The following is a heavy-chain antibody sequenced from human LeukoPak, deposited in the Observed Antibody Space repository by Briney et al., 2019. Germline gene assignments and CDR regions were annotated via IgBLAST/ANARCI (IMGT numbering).Heavy chain of an antibody. CDR3: ARGYCSSTSCYLDNYYYYMDV. V-gene: IGHV4-39*07. J-gene: IGHJ6*03. D-gene: IGHD2-2*01. CDR1: GGSISSSSYY. CDR2: IYYSGST. Sequence: SETLSLTCTVSGGSISSSSYYWGWIRQPPGKGLEWIGSIYYSGSTYYNPSLKSRVTISVDTSKNQFSLKLSSVTAADTAVYYCARGYCSSTSCYLDNYYYYMDVWGKGTTVTVSS.